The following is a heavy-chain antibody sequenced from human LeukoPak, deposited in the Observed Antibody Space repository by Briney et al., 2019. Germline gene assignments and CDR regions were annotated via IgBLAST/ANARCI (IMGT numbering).Heavy chain of an antibody. CDR2: INTNTVNP. J-gene: IGHJ4*02. CDR3: ARLGDSSSYYLFDY. Sequence: ASVKVSRKASGYTFTSYAMYWVRQAPGQGLEWMGWINTNTVNPTYAQGFTGPFVFSLDTSVSTAYLQISSLKAEDTAVYYCARLGDSSSYYLFDYWGQGTLVTVSS. V-gene: IGHV7-4-1*02. CDR1: GYTFTSYA. D-gene: IGHD3-22*01.